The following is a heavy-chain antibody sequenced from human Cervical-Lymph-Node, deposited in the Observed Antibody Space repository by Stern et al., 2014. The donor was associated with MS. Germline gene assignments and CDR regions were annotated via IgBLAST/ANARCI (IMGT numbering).Heavy chain of an antibody. CDR3: ARDGDTSLIHYYSGMDV. V-gene: IGHV1-3*04. CDR2: INTGNGRT. Sequence: QVQLVQSGTEVRKPGASVKVSCKASGYTFSTYAVHWVRQAPGQRLEWMGWINTGNGRTMDSQQFKGRVTITRQTSAKTVYLELTSLRSEDTAVYYCARDGDTSLIHYYSGMDVWGPGTTVTVAS. CDR1: GYTFSTYA. D-gene: IGHD4-17*01. J-gene: IGHJ6*02.